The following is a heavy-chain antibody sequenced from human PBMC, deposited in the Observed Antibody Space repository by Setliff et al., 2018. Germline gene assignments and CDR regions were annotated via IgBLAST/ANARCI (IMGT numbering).Heavy chain of an antibody. V-gene: IGHV4-59*02. J-gene: IGHJ4*02. CDR1: GGSVDSYY. D-gene: IGHD1-1*01. CDR3: AKGGGRYHSDS. Sequence: SETLSLTCTVSGGSVDSYYWSWIRQPPGKGLELIGYIYSGGTTDSKPSLKSRVTISIDKSNNQFSLKLTSMTAADTAVYYCAKGGGRYHSDSWGQGILVTVSS. CDR2: IYSGGTT.